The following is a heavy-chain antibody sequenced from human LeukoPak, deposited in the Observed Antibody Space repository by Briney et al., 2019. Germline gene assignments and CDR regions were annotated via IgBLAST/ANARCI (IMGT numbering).Heavy chain of an antibody. V-gene: IGHV3-7*01. Sequence: GGSLRLSCAASGFTFSNAWMSWVRQAPGKGLEWVANIKQDGTENYYVDSVKGRFTISRDNTKKSLYLQMNSLRAEDTAMYYCARDRGDGYNLLDSWGQGTLATVSS. D-gene: IGHD5-24*01. CDR1: GFTFSNAW. J-gene: IGHJ4*02. CDR3: ARDRGDGYNLLDS. CDR2: IKQDGTEN.